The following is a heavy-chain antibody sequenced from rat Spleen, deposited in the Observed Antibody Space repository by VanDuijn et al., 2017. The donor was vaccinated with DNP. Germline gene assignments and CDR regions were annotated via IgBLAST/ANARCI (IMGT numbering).Heavy chain of an antibody. Sequence: EVQLVESGGGLVQPGRSLKLSCAASEFTFSDYNMAWIRQAPTKGLEWVACMSPTTRNSYYRDSVRGRFTVSRDDSTSTLYLQMDSLRSEDTATYYCARGPNYGGYSDFFDYWGQGVMVTVSS. CDR3: ARGPNYGGYSDFFDY. CDR2: MSPTTRNS. D-gene: IGHD1-11*01. J-gene: IGHJ2*01. V-gene: IGHV5S23*01. CDR1: EFTFSDYN.